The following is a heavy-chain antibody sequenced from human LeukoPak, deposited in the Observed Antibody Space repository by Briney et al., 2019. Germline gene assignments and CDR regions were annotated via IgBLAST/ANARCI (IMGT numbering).Heavy chain of an antibody. V-gene: IGHV3-48*04. D-gene: IGHD6-13*01. Sequence: GGSLRLSCAASGFTFSAYSMNWVRQAPGKGLEWVSYISGSSTTIYHADSVKGRFTISRDNAENSLYLQVNSLRAEDTAVYYCARVGSIAAAGTPDYWGQGTLVTVSS. CDR3: ARVGSIAAAGTPDY. J-gene: IGHJ4*02. CDR1: GFTFSAYS. CDR2: ISGSSTTI.